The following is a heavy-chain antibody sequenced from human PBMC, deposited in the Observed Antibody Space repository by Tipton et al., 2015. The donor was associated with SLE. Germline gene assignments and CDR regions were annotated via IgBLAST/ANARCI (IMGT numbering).Heavy chain of an antibody. CDR2: ISSSGSTI. CDR1: GFTFSSYE. CDR3: ARVSSGWDIFDY. J-gene: IGHJ4*02. V-gene: IGHV3-48*03. D-gene: IGHD6-19*01. Sequence: SLRLSCAASGFTFSSYEMNWVRQAPGKGMEGVSYISSSGSTIYYADSVKGRFTISRDNAKNSLYLQMNRLRAEDTAVYYCARVSSGWDIFDYWGQGTLVTVSS.